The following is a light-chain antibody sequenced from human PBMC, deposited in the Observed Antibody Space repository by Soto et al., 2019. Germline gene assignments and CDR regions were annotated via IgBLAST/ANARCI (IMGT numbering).Light chain of an antibody. J-gene: IGKJ1*01. CDR1: QTISSW. CDR3: QHYNSYSEA. Sequence: IQLTQSPSSLSGSVGDRVTITCRASQTISSWLAWYQQKPGKAPKLLIYKASTLKSGVPSRFSGSGSGTEFTLTISSLQPDDFATYYCQHYNSYSEAFGQGTKVERK. CDR2: KAS. V-gene: IGKV1-5*03.